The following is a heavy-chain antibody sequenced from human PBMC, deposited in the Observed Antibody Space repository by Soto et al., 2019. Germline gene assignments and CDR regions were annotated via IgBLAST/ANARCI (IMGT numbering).Heavy chain of an antibody. D-gene: IGHD6-13*01. Sequence: ASVKVSCKASGGTFSSYAISWVRQAPGQGLEWMGWMNPNSGNTGYALKFQGRVTMTRNTSISTAYMELSSLGSDDTAVYYCVRMAASGTLNWFDPWGQGTLVTVSS. V-gene: IGHV1-8*02. CDR1: GGTFSSYA. CDR2: MNPNSGNT. J-gene: IGHJ5*02. CDR3: VRMAASGTLNWFDP.